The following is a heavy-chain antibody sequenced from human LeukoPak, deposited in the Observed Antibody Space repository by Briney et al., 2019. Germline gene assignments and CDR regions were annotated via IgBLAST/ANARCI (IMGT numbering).Heavy chain of an antibody. J-gene: IGHJ4*02. CDR2: ISGSGGST. V-gene: IGHV3-23*01. CDR1: GFTFSSYG. D-gene: IGHD4-17*01. Sequence: GGSPRLSCAASGFTFSSYGMSWVRQAPGKGLEWVSAISGSGGSTYYADSVKGRFTISRDNSKNTLYLQMNSLRGEDTAVYYCAKTTDYGAPFDYWGQGTLVTVSS. CDR3: AKTTDYGAPFDY.